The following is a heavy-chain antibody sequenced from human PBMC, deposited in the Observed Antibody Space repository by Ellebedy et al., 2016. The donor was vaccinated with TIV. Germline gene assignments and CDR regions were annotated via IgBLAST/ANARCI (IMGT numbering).Heavy chain of an antibody. V-gene: IGHV4-59*01. Sequence: MPSETLSLTCTVSGGSISSYYWSWIRQPPGKGLEWIGYIYYSGSTNYNPSLKSRVTISVDTSKNQFSLKLSSVTAADTAVYYCARAYPSAPGEQLVPWFDPWGQGTLVTVSS. D-gene: IGHD6-13*01. CDR2: IYYSGST. CDR3: ARAYPSAPGEQLVPWFDP. CDR1: GGSISSYY. J-gene: IGHJ5*02.